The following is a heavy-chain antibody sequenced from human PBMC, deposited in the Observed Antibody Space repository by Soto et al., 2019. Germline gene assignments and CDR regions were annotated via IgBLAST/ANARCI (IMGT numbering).Heavy chain of an antibody. CDR2: IYHSGST. J-gene: IGHJ4*02. CDR1: GGSISSGGYS. Sequence: SETLSLTCAVAGGSISSGGYSWSWIRQPPGKGLDWIGYIYHSGSTYYNPSLKSRVTISVDRSKNQFSLKLSSVTAADTAVYYCVRVPDYWGQGTLVTVSS. V-gene: IGHV4-30-2*01. CDR3: VRVPDY.